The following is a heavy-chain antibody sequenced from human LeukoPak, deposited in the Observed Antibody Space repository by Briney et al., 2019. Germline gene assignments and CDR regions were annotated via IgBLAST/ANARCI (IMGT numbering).Heavy chain of an antibody. Sequence: GESPKISSKGSGYSFTSYWIGWVHQMHGRGLEWMGIIYPGDSDTRYSPSFQGQVTISADKSISTAYLQWSSLKASDAAMYYCARRCDSSGYYYNIWFDPWGQGTLVTVSS. CDR2: IYPGDSDT. CDR3: ARRCDSSGYYYNIWFDP. CDR1: GYSFTSYW. D-gene: IGHD3-22*01. V-gene: IGHV5-51*07. J-gene: IGHJ5*02.